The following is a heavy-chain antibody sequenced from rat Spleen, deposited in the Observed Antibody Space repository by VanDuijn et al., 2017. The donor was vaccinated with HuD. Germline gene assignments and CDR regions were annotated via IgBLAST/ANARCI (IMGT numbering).Heavy chain of an antibody. D-gene: IGHD1-4*01. J-gene: IGHJ2*01. CDR2: IIYDGSFT. CDR1: GFTFSDYA. V-gene: IGHV5-17*01. CDR3: AREAGIPFHYFDY. Sequence: EVQLVESGGGLLQPGRSLKLSCAASGFTFSDYAMAWVRQAPKKGLEWVATIIYDGSFTYYRDSVKGRFTVSRDNTKSTLYLQTDSLKSEDTATYYCAREAGIPFHYFDYWGQGVMVTVSS.